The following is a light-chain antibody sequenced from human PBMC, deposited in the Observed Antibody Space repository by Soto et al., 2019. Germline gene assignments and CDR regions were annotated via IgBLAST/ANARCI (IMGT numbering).Light chain of an antibody. CDR1: QSVSRYY. CDR3: QQYVTSSIT. CDR2: DAS. V-gene: IGKV3-20*01. Sequence: EIVLTQSPGTLSLSPGERATLTCRASQSVSRYYLAWYQQKPGQAPRLLIYDASSRATGIPDRFSGSGSGTDFTLTISRLGPEDFAMYFCQQYVTSSITFGQGTRLEIK. J-gene: IGKJ5*01.